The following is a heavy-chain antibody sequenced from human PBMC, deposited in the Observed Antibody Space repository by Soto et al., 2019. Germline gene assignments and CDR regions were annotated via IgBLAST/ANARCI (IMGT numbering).Heavy chain of an antibody. Sequence: SETLSLTCAVYGGSFSGYYWSWIRQPPGKGLEWIGEINHSGSTNYNPSLKSRVTISVDTSKNQFSLKLSSVTAADTAVYYCARGEGVENRDGYNWGTRDFDYWGQGTLVTVSS. D-gene: IGHD5-12*01. J-gene: IGHJ4*02. V-gene: IGHV4-34*01. CDR1: GGSFSGYY. CDR3: ARGEGVENRDGYNWGTRDFDY. CDR2: INHSGST.